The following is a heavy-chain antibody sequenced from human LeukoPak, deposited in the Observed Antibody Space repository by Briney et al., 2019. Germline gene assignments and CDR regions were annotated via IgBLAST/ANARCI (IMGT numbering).Heavy chain of an antibody. V-gene: IGHV3-15*01. J-gene: IGHJ4*02. Sequence: PGGSLRLSCAASGFTFSNAWMSWVRQAPGKGLEWVGRIKSKTDGGTTDYAAPVKGRFTISRDDSKNTLYLQMNSLKTEDTAVYYWTTEGLYDSSGYPDYWGQGTLVTVSS. CDR3: TTEGLYDSSGYPDY. CDR2: IKSKTDGGTT. CDR1: GFTFSNAW. D-gene: IGHD3-22*01.